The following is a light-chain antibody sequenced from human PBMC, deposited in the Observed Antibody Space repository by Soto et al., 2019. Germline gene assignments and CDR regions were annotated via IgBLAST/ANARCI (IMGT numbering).Light chain of an antibody. CDR2: AAS. Sequence: DIQMTQSPSSLSASIGDRVTISCRASQGISNDLAWYQQKPGKVPYLLIYAASTSHSGAPSRFRGSGSGPDFPLTISSLQPEDVATYYCQNYNSAPRTFGQGTKVDIK. CDR3: QNYNSAPRT. J-gene: IGKJ1*01. CDR1: QGISND. V-gene: IGKV1-27*01.